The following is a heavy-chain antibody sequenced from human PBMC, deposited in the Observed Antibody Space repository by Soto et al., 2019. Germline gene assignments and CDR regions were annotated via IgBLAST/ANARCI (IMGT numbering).Heavy chain of an antibody. CDR1: GGSISSGGYY. D-gene: IGHD3-22*01. V-gene: IGHV4-31*03. J-gene: IGHJ3*02. Sequence: QVQLQESGPGLVKPSQTLSLTCTVSGGSISSGGYYWSWIRQHPGKGLEWIGYIYYSGSTYYNPSLKRRVTISVETSKNQFSLKLSSVTAADTAVYYCARVVVAPKDHAFDIWGQGTMVTVSS. CDR2: IYYSGST. CDR3: ARVVVAPKDHAFDI.